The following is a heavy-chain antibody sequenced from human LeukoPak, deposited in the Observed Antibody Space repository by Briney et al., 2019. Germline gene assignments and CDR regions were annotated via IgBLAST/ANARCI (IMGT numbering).Heavy chain of an antibody. CDR3: ARVQWLGGGHYMDV. J-gene: IGHJ6*03. CDR2: ISTSSSYI. V-gene: IGHV3-21*01. D-gene: IGHD6-19*01. Sequence: WGSLRLSCAASGFTFSNYNISWVRQAPGKGLEWVSSISTSSSYIYYADSVKGRFTISRDNAKNSLYLQMNSLRAEDTAVYYCARVQWLGGGHYMDVWGKGTTVTVSS. CDR1: GFTFSNYN.